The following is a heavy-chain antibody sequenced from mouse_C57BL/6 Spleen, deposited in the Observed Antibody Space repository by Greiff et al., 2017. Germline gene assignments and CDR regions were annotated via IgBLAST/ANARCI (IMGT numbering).Heavy chain of an antibody. J-gene: IGHJ3*01. CDR1: GYTFTDYY. D-gene: IGHD2-3*01. Sequence: VHVKQSGPELVKPGASVKISCKASGYTFTDYYMNWVKQSHGKSLEWIGDINPNNGGTSYNQKFKGKATLTVDKSSSTAYMELRSLTSEDSAVYYCARDDGYYGWFAYWGQGTLVTVSA. V-gene: IGHV1-26*01. CDR2: INPNNGGT. CDR3: ARDDGYYGWFAY.